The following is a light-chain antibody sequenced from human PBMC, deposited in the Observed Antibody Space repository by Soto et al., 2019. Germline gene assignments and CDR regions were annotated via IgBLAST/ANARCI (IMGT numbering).Light chain of an antibody. CDR1: SIDVGSYNR. CDR3: SSYTGSNTYV. Sequence: QSALTHPPSVSGSPGQSVAISCTGTSIDVGSYNRVSWYQQPPGTAPKVMIYEVSNRPSGVPDRFSGYKSGNTASLTISGIQAEDEADYSCSSYTGSNTYVFGTGMKVTAL. CDR2: EVS. V-gene: IGLV2-18*02. J-gene: IGLJ1*01.